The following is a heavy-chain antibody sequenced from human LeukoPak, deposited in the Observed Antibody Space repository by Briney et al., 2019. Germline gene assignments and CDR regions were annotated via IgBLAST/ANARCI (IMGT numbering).Heavy chain of an antibody. CDR2: VYSTGST. J-gene: IGHJ4*02. D-gene: IGHD3-10*01. V-gene: IGHV4-59*01. Sequence: PSETLSLTCTVSGGSINSDFWSCIRQPPGKGLEWIGYVYSTGSTIYNASLKSRLTISIDTSNNQFSLRLNSVTAADTAVYYCARSGRSGSFSPDYWGQGTLVTVSS. CDR3: ARSGRSGSFSPDY. CDR1: GGSINSDF.